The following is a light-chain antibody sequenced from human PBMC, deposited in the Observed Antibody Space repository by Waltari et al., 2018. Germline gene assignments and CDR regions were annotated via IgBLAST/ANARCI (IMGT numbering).Light chain of an antibody. V-gene: IGLV2-14*03. CDR2: DVS. CDR3: SSYTSSSTLVV. Sequence: QSALTQPASVSGSPGQSITISCTGTSSDIGNYNSVSWYQQHPGKAPKLMIYDVSNRPSGVSNRFSGSKSGNTASLTISGLQAEDEAVYYCSSYTSSSTLVVFGTGTKVTVL. CDR1: SSDIGNYNS. J-gene: IGLJ1*01.